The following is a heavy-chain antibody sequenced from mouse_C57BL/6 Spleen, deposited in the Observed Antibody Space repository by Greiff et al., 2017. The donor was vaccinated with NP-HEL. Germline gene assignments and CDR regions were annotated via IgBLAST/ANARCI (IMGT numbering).Heavy chain of an antibody. J-gene: IGHJ2*01. CDR2: IYPGSGNT. CDR3: ARRDLTGYFDY. CDR1: GYTFTDYY. Sequence: VQLQQSGAELVRPGASVKLSCKASGYTFTDYYINWVKQRPGQGLEWIARIYPGSGNTYYNEKFKGKATLTAEKSSSTAYMQLSSLTSEDSAVYFCARRDLTGYFDYWGQGTTLTVSS. D-gene: IGHD4-1*01. V-gene: IGHV1-76*01.